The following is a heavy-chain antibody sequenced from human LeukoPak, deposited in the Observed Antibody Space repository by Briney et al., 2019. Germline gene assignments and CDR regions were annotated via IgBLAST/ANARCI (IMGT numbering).Heavy chain of an antibody. J-gene: IGHJ4*02. CDR1: GFTFGTYA. V-gene: IGHV3-23*01. Sequence: GGSLRLSCAASGFTFGTYAMNWVRQAPGKGLEWVSALSFSGLTTYYADSVRGRFTISRDNSKSTLYLQMNSLRAEDTALYYCARPTSGWYAGGFDYWGQGILVTVSS. CDR2: LSFSGLTT. D-gene: IGHD6-19*01. CDR3: ARPTSGWYAGGFDY.